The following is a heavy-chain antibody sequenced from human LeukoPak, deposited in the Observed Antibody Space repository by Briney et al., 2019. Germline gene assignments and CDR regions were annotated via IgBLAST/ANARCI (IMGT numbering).Heavy chain of an antibody. D-gene: IGHD2-2*01. CDR2: IYTSGST. CDR3: ARDVGSCYGFGCWFDP. J-gene: IGHJ5*02. CDR1: GGSISSYY. V-gene: IGHV4-4*07. Sequence: SETLSLTCTVSGGSISSYYWTWIRQPAGKGLEWIGRIYTSGSTNYNPSLKSRVTISADTSRNQFSLRLTSVTAADTAVYYCARDVGSCYGFGCWFDPWGQGTLVTVSS.